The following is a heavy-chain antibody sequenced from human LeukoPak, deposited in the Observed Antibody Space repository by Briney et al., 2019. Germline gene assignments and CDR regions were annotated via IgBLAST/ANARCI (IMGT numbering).Heavy chain of an antibody. CDR3: AKEGYYDSSGYYYYYMDV. CDR1: GFTFNSYG. D-gene: IGHD3-22*01. CDR2: IWYDGSNK. V-gene: IGHV3-33*06. Sequence: GRSLRLXCAASGFTFNSYGMHWVRQAPGKGLEWVAVIWYDGSNKYYADSVKGRFTISRDNSKNTLYLQMISLRAEDTAVYYCAKEGYYDSSGYYYYYMDVWGKGTTVTVSS. J-gene: IGHJ6*03.